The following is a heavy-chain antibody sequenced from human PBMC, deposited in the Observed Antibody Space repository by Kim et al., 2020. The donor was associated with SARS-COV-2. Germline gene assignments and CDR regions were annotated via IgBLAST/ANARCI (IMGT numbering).Heavy chain of an antibody. J-gene: IGHJ4*02. Sequence: NYAQKFQGRVTITADKSTSTAYMELSSLRSEDTAVYYCARDWGSTVTTDYWGQGTLVTVSS. CDR3: ARDWGSTVTTDY. D-gene: IGHD4-17*01. V-gene: IGHV1-69*04.